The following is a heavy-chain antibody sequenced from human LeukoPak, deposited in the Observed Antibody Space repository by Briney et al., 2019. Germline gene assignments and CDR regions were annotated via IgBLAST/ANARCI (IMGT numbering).Heavy chain of an antibody. Sequence: SETLSLTCTVSGGSISSSSYYWGWIRQPPGKGLEWIGSIYYSGSTYYNPSLKSRVTISVDTSKNQFSLKLSSVTAADTAVYYCARDLRVEKAAFDIWGQGTMVTVSS. CDR3: ARDLRVEKAAFDI. D-gene: IGHD2-15*01. CDR1: GGSISSSSYY. J-gene: IGHJ3*02. V-gene: IGHV4-39*07. CDR2: IYYSGST.